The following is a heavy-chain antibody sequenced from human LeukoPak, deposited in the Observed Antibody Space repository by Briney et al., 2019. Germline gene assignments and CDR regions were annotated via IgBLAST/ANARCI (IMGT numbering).Heavy chain of an antibody. CDR1: GGSFSGYY. D-gene: IGHD3-22*01. Sequence: PSETLSLTCAVYGGSFSGYYWSWIRQPPGKGLEWIGEINHSGSTNYNPSLKSRVTISVDTSKNQFSLKLSSVTAADTAVYYCARGRGDYDSSGYYAGAGYWGQGTLVTVSS. J-gene: IGHJ4*02. CDR2: INHSGST. CDR3: ARGRGDYDSSGYYAGAGY. V-gene: IGHV4-34*01.